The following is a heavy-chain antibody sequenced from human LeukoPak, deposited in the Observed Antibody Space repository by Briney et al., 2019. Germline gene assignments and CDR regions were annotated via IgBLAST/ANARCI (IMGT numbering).Heavy chain of an antibody. CDR2: IKSKTDGGTT. J-gene: IGHJ6*02. Sequence: GGSLRLSCAASGFTFSNAWMSWVRQAPGKGLEWVGRIKSKTDGGTTDYAAPEKGRFTISRDDSKNTLYLQMNSLKTEDTAVYYCTTGQWLVRGSPYYYYGMDVWGQGTTVTVSS. D-gene: IGHD6-19*01. CDR1: GFTFSNAW. V-gene: IGHV3-15*01. CDR3: TTGQWLVRGSPYYYYGMDV.